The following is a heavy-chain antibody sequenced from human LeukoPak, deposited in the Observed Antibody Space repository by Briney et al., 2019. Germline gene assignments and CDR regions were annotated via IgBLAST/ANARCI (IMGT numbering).Heavy chain of an antibody. Sequence: GGSLRLSCAASGFTFSSYGMSWVRQAPGKGLEWVSGISGSGASTYYAASLKGRFTISRDNSKNSLHLQMNSLSTEDTAFYYCTKAISGWYYFNYWGQGTLVTVSS. CDR3: TKAISGWYYFNY. J-gene: IGHJ4*02. D-gene: IGHD6-19*01. V-gene: IGHV3-23*01. CDR1: GFTFSSYG. CDR2: ISGSGAST.